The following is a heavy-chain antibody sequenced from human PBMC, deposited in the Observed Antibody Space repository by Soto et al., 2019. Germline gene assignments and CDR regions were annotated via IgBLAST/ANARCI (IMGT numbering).Heavy chain of an antibody. D-gene: IGHD3-22*01. J-gene: IGHJ3*02. CDR1: GGSISSGDSY. Sequence: QVQLQESGPGLVKPSQTLCLTCTVSGGSISSGDSYWSWIRQPPGRGLEWIGYIYCSGSTYYTPSLKSRVTISVDTSKNQFSLKLRSVTAADTAVYYCARAAKTYYYDSSGYYYTFDIWGQGTMVTVSS. V-gene: IGHV4-30-4*01. CDR2: IYCSGST. CDR3: ARAAKTYYYDSSGYYYTFDI.